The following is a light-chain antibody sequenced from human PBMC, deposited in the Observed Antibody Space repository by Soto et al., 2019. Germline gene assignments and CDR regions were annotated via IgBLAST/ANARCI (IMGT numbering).Light chain of an antibody. V-gene: IGKV3-11*01. CDR1: QSVSRY. J-gene: IGKJ4*01. CDR2: DAS. CDR3: QQRSNWPLT. Sequence: EIVLTQSPATLSFSPGERATLSCRASQSVSRYLAWFQQKSCQAPRLLIYDASKRASGIPARFSGSGSGTDFTLTISSLEPEDFAVYYCQQRSNWPLTFAGGTRVEIK.